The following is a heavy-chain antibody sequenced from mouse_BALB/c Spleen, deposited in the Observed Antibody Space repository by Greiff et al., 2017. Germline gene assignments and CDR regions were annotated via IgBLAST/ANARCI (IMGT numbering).Heavy chain of an antibody. CDR1: GYTFTSYT. V-gene: IGHV1-4*01. J-gene: IGHJ4*01. D-gene: IGHD3-2*01. CDR3: ATLDSSGVFYAMDY. Sequence: QVQLQQSGAELARPGASVKMSCKASGYTFTSYTMHWVKQRPGQGLEWIGYINPSSGYTNYNQKFKDKATLTADKSSSTAYMQLSSLTSEDSAVYYCATLDSSGVFYAMDYWGQGTSVTVSS. CDR2: INPSSGYT.